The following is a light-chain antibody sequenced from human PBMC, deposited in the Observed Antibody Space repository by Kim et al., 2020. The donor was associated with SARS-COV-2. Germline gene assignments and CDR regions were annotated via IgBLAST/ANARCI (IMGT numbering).Light chain of an antibody. V-gene: IGLV3-21*01. CDR3: QVWEL. CDR1: NIGSKS. J-gene: IGLJ2*01. Sequence: SYELTQPPSVSVAPGKTARITCGGNNIGSKSVHWYQQKPGQAPVLVIYYDRFSGSNSGNTATLTISRVEAGDEADYYCQVWELFGGGTQLTVL. CDR2: YD.